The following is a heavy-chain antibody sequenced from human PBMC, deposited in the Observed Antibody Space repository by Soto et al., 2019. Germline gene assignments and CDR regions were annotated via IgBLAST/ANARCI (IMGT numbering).Heavy chain of an antibody. Sequence: SEPLSLTCNVSVGSISNYYWNWLRQPAGKRLEWIGYISDSGSTKYNPSLMSRVTISADMSKNQVSLKVKSVAAADTAIYYCARARLVGLTTWDYFDYWGQGTLVTVSS. CDR1: VGSISNYY. CDR3: ARARLVGLTTWDYFDY. CDR2: ISDSGST. V-gene: IGHV4-59*01. J-gene: IGHJ4*02. D-gene: IGHD1-1*01.